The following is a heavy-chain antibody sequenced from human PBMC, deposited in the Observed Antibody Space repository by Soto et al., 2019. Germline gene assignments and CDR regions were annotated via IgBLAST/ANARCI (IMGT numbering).Heavy chain of an antibody. CDR2: IYPLNSDT. V-gene: IGHV5-51*01. CDR3: ARSPDSSGYEGWFDP. J-gene: IGHJ5*02. D-gene: IGHD3-22*01. Sequence: GESLKTSCKTSGYSFSTYWIGWVRQMPGKGLEWMGIIYPLNSDTRYSPSFQGQVTLSADKSTSTAYMELSSLRSEDTAVYYCARSPDSSGYEGWFDPWGQGTLVTVSS. CDR1: GYSFSTYW.